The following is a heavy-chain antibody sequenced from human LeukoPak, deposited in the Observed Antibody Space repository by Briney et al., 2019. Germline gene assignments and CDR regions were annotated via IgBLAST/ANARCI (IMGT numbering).Heavy chain of an antibody. CDR2: INPNTAGT. CDR3: ATSAGDYRAGHYHYMGV. Sequence: ASVKVSCKASGYTFTGYYFHWVRQAPGQGLEWMGWINPNTAGTNYAQKFLGGVTLTWDTSISTAYMELNRLTSDDTAVYYCATSAGDYRAGHYHYMGVWGKGTSVTLSS. V-gene: IGHV1-2*02. CDR1: GYTFTGYY. D-gene: IGHD4-11*01. J-gene: IGHJ6*03.